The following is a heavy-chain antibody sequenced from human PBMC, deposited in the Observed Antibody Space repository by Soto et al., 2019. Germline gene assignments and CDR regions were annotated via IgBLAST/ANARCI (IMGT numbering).Heavy chain of an antibody. CDR1: GFTFSNFG. Sequence: PGGSLRLSCAASGFTFSNFGMHWVRHVPCKGLEWVAVILFDGSLKSHADSVKGRFTISRDNNKNTLYLEMNSLRVEDTATYYCAKDTQMRGYIYSKPFASWGQGT. V-gene: IGHV3-30*02. J-gene: IGHJ5*02. CDR3: AKDTQMRGYIYSKPFAS. CDR2: ILFDGSLK. D-gene: IGHD5-12*01.